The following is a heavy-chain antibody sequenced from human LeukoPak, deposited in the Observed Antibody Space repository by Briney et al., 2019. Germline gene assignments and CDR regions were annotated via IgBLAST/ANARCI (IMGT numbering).Heavy chain of an antibody. CDR1: GFTFSSHA. Sequence: GGSLRLSCAASGFTFSSHAMSWVRQAPGKGLEWVSAISGSGGSTYYADSVKGRFTISRDNSKNTLYLQMNSLRAEDTAVYYCAKDRAYYYDSSGYNYWGQGTLVTVSS. D-gene: IGHD3-22*01. V-gene: IGHV3-23*01. CDR3: AKDRAYYYDSSGYNY. J-gene: IGHJ4*02. CDR2: ISGSGGST.